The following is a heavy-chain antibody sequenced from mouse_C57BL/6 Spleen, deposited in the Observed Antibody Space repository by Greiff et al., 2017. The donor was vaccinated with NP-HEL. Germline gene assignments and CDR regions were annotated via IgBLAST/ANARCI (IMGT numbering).Heavy chain of an antibody. CDR1: GFSLTSYG. J-gene: IGHJ4*01. Sequence: VQLVESGPGLVQPSQSLSITCTVSGFSLTSYGVHWVRQSPGKGLEWLGVIWSGGSTDYNAAFISRLSISKDNSKSQVFFKMNSLQADDTAIYYCASYYGNLDYAMDYWGQGTSVTVSS. CDR3: ASYYGNLDYAMDY. CDR2: IWSGGST. D-gene: IGHD2-1*01. V-gene: IGHV2-2*01.